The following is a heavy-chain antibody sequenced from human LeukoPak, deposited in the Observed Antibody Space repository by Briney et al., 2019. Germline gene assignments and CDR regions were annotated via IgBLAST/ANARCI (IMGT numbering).Heavy chain of an antibody. Sequence: GGSLRLSCAASGFAFSSQDMGWVRQAPGKGLEWVSAISDSGARTYYADSVKGRFTISRDNSKNTLYLQMNSLRAEDTAVYYCARDGFSSGYPYDAFDIWGQGTMVTVSS. CDR3: ARDGFSSGYPYDAFDI. J-gene: IGHJ3*02. D-gene: IGHD3-22*01. CDR2: ISDSGART. V-gene: IGHV3-23*01. CDR1: GFAFSSQD.